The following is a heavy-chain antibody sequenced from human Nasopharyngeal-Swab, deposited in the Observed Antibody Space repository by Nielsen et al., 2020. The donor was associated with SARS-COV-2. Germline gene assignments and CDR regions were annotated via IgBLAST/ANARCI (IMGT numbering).Heavy chain of an antibody. CDR3: ARDPDCGGDCYGIAPSDAFDI. Sequence: GESLKISCAASGFTFSSYAMHWVRQAPATGLEWVAVISYDGSNKYYADSVKGRFTISRDNSKNTLYLQMNSLRAEDTAVYYCARDPDCGGDCYGIAPSDAFDIWGQGTMVTVSS. D-gene: IGHD2-21*02. CDR2: ISYDGSNK. V-gene: IGHV3-30-3*01. CDR1: GFTFSSYA. J-gene: IGHJ3*02.